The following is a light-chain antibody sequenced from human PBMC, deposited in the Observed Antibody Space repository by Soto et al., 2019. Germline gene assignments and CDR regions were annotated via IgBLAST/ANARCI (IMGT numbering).Light chain of an antibody. V-gene: IGKV3-15*01. Sequence: EIVVTQSPATLSVSPGERATLSCRASQSVSSNLAWYQQKPGQAPRLLIYGASTRATGIPARFSGSGSGTEFTLTISSLQSEDFAVYYCQQYDSWPLFGQGTKLDI. CDR1: QSVSSN. CDR2: GAS. J-gene: IGKJ2*01. CDR3: QQYDSWPL.